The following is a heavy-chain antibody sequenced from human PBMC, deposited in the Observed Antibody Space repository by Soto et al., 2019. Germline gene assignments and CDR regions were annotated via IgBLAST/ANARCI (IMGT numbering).Heavy chain of an antibody. V-gene: IGHV4-59*01. CDR1: GGSISSYY. CDR2: VYYSGST. D-gene: IGHD3-10*01. CDR3: ARDTGSWYFDS. Sequence: PSETLSLTCTVSGGSISSYYWSWIRQPPGKGLELIGYVYYSGSTNYNPSLRSRVNISVDTSKNQLSLKMSSVTAADTAVYYCARDTGSWYFDSWGQGILVTVSS. J-gene: IGHJ4*02.